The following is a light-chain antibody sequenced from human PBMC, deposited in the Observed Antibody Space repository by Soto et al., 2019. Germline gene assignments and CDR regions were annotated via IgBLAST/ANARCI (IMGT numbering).Light chain of an antibody. CDR3: QQYNNWPLT. J-gene: IGKJ4*01. CDR1: QIVSSN. Sequence: EIVMTQSPATLSVSPGERATLSCRASQIVSSNLAWYQQKPGQAPRLLIYGASTRATGIPARFSGSGSGTEFTLTFSSLQSEDFAVYYCQQYNNWPLTFGGGTKVDIK. CDR2: GAS. V-gene: IGKV3-15*01.